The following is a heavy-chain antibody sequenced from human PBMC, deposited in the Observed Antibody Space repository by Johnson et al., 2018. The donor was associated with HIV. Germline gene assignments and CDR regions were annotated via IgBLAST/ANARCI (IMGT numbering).Heavy chain of an antibody. CDR2: IYSGDST. Sequence: VQLVESGGGLIQPGGSLRLSCVASGFTVISNHMSWVRQAPGMGLEWVAVIYSGDSTNYADSVTGRLSISRDNSKNTLYLQMNSLGSEYTAVYYCARGEQWSLLGAFDIWGQGIMVTVSS. CDR1: GFTVISNH. J-gene: IGHJ3*02. V-gene: IGHV3-53*01. CDR3: ARGEQWSLLGAFDI. D-gene: IGHD6-19*01.